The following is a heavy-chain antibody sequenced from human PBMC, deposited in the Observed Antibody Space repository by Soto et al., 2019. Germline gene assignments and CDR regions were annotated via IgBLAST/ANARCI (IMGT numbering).Heavy chain of an antibody. CDR2: IYYSGST. CDR1: GGSISSSSYY. V-gene: IGHV4-39*07. CDR3: ARENYYDNYYYYGMDV. J-gene: IGHJ6*02. D-gene: IGHD3-22*01. Sequence: SETLSLTCTVSGGSISSSSYYWGWIRQPPGKGLEWIGSIYYSGSTYYNTSLKSRVTISVDTSKNQFYLKLSSVTAADMVVFYCARENYYDNYYYYGMDVWGQGTTVTVSS.